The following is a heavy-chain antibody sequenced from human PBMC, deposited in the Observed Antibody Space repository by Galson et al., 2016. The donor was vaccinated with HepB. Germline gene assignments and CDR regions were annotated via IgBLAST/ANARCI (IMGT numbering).Heavy chain of an antibody. V-gene: IGHV4-4*02. J-gene: IGHJ6*02. Sequence: SETLSLTCAVSGVSINTNGCWIWVRQPPGKGLEWVGEIFHTGNTEYNPSLKSRVTVSADKSKNQFSLRLSSVTAADTAVYYCARDSTPTPPLYYYYGMDVWGQGTTVTVSS. CDR2: IFHTGNT. CDR3: ARDSTPTPPLYYYYGMDV. D-gene: IGHD4-23*01. CDR1: GVSINTNGC.